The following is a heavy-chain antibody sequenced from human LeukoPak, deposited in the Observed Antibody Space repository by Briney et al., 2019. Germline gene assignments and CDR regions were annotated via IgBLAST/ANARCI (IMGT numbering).Heavy chain of an antibody. CDR1: GGSISSYY. J-gene: IGHJ4*02. V-gene: IGHV4-59*01. D-gene: IGHD2-2*01. CDR3: ASSWLGYCSSTSCPPYFDY. CDR2: IYYSGSP. Sequence: SETLSLTCTVSGGSISSYYCTWIRQPPGKGLEWIGYIYYSGSPTYNSSLKSRVTISVDTPKNQFSLKLRSVTAADTAVYYCASSWLGYCSSTSCPPYFDYWGQGTLVTVSS.